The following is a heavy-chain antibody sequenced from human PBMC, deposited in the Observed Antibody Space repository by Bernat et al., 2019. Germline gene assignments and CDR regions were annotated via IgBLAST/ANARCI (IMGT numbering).Heavy chain of an antibody. CDR3: ARDLPPTIVATIGCFDY. Sequence: EVQLVESGGGLVQPGGSLRLSCAASGFTFSSYEMNWVRQAPGKGLEWVSYISSSGSTIYYADSVKGRFTISRDNAKNSLYLQMNSLRAEDTAVYYCARDLPPTIVATIGCFDYWGQGTLVTVSS. V-gene: IGHV3-48*03. CDR1: GFTFSSYE. D-gene: IGHD5-12*01. CDR2: ISSSGSTI. J-gene: IGHJ4*02.